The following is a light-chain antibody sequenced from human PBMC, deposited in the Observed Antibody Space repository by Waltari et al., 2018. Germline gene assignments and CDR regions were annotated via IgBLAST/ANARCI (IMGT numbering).Light chain of an antibody. J-gene: IGKJ4*01. CDR2: AAS. CDR1: QSVSTW. CDR3: QQYNSYPLT. Sequence: DIQMTQSPSTLSAFVGDRVTLTCRASQSVSTWLAWYQQKPGKAPKLLIYAASSSASGVPSRFSGSGSGTEFTLTISSLQPDDFAAYYCQQYNSYPLTFGGGTKVEIK. V-gene: IGKV1-5*03.